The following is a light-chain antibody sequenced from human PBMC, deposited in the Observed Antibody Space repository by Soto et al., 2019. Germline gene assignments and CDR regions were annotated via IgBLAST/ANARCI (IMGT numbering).Light chain of an antibody. CDR1: QNINTW. CDR2: DAS. CDR3: QQANSYFQT. Sequence: DIPMTQSPSTLSASVGDRVTITCRASQNINTWLAWYQQKSGKAPKLLIYDASSVESGVPSRFSGSGSGTEFTLTISSLQPDDFATYYCQQANSYFQTFGQGTKVEIK. J-gene: IGKJ1*01. V-gene: IGKV1-5*01.